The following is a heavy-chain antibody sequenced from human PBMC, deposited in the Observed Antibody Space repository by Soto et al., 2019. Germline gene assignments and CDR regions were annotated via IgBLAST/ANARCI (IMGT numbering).Heavy chain of an antibody. D-gene: IGHD6-19*01. CDR3: AKEQLGITVLVADDFDS. V-gene: IGHV3-30*18. Sequence: QVQRVESGGGVVQPGKSLRLSCAASGFTFSTYGIHWFRQAPGKWLEWVALISYDGGRKYYGDSVKGRFIISRDNSHNTVSLQMNSLRADDTAVYFCAKEQLGITVLVADDFDSWGQGTLVTVSS. CDR2: ISYDGGRK. J-gene: IGHJ4*02. CDR1: GFTFSTYG.